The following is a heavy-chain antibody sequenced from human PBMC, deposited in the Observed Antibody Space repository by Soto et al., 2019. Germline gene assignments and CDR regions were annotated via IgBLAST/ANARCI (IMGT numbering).Heavy chain of an antibody. J-gene: IGHJ6*02. V-gene: IGHV1-69*13. Sequence: GASVKVSGKASGGTFSSYAISWVRQAPGQGLEWMGGIIPIFGTANCAQKFQGRVTITADESTSTAYMELSSLRSEDTAVYYCARGDYYDSSGYYSNYYYYGMDVWGQGTTVTVSS. CDR1: GGTFSSYA. D-gene: IGHD3-22*01. CDR3: ARGDYYDSSGYYSNYYYYGMDV. CDR2: IIPIFGTA.